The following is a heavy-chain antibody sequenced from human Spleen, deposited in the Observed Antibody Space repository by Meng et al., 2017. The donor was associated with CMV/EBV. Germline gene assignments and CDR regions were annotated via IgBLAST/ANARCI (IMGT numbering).Heavy chain of an antibody. Sequence: GESLKISCAASGFTFSSYGMHWVRQAPGKGLEWVAVIWYDGSNKYYADSVKGRFTISRDNSKNTLYLQMNSLRAEDTAVYYCAKVSAFGVVMPIYYYYGMDVWGQGTTVTVSS. J-gene: IGHJ6*02. CDR2: IWYDGSNK. CDR3: AKVSAFGVVMPIYYYYGMDV. CDR1: GFTFSSYG. V-gene: IGHV3-33*06. D-gene: IGHD3-22*01.